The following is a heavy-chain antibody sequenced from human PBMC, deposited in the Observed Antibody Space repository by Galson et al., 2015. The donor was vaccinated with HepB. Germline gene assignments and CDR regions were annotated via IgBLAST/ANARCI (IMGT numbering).Heavy chain of an antibody. D-gene: IGHD6-13*01. V-gene: IGHV3-33*01. J-gene: IGHJ6*02. CDR1: GFTFSSYG. Sequence: SLRLSCAASGFTFSSYGMHWVRQAPGKGLEWVAVIWYDGSNKYYADSVKGRFTISRDNSKNTLYLQMNSLRAEDTAVYYCARDWPSSSWSRPYYYYGMDVWGQGTTVTVSS. CDR3: ARDWPSSSWSRPYYYYGMDV. CDR2: IWYDGSNK.